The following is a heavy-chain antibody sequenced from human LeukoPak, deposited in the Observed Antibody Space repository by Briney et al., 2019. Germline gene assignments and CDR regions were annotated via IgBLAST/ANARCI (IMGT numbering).Heavy chain of an antibody. CDR2: ISSSSSTI. CDR3: ARSSRELGGYAPWELMPPSDY. V-gene: IGHV3-48*01. CDR1: GFTFSSYR. D-gene: IGHD1-7*01. J-gene: IGHJ4*02. Sequence: QPGGSLRLSCAASGFTFSSYRMNWVRQAPGKGLEWVSYISSSSSTIYYADPVKGRFTISRDNAKNSLYLQMNSLRAEDTAVYYCARSSRELGGYAPWELMPPSDYWGQGTLVTVSS.